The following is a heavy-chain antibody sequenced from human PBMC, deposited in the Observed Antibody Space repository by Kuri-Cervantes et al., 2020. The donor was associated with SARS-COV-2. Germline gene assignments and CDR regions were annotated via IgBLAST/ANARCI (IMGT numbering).Heavy chain of an antibody. CDR3: ARDFHGDYVWYFDL. Sequence: GGSLRLSCAASGFTFSSYSMNWVRQAPGKGLEWVSSISSSSSYIYYADSVKGRFTISRDNAKNSLYLQMNSLRAEDTAVYYCARDFHGDYVWYFDLWGRGTLVTVSS. J-gene: IGHJ2*01. CDR1: GFTFSSYS. CDR2: ISSSSSYI. D-gene: IGHD4-17*01. V-gene: IGHV3-21*01.